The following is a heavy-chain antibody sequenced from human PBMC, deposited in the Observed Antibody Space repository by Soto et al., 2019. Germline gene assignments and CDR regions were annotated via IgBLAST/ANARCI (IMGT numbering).Heavy chain of an antibody. V-gene: IGHV2-26*03. J-gene: IGHJ6*02. CDR2: IFSNNER. Sequence: QVTLKESGPVLVKATETLTLTCSISGFSLTTGRMGVSWIRQPPGKALEWLAHIFSNNERSYTTSLQNRLSISADNSKRQVVLTMNDVGPVDTATYFCARLVADSSWYYYGLDVWDQGASVTVS. CDR3: ARLVADSSWYYYGLDV. CDR1: GFSLTTGRMG. D-gene: IGHD3-10*01.